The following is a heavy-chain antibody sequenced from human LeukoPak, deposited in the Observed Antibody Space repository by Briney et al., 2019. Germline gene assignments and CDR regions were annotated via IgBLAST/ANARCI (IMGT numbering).Heavy chain of an antibody. D-gene: IGHD2-2*01. CDR2: IKPDGSEK. Sequence: GGSLRLSCAASGFTFSRYWMSWVRQAPGKGLEWVANIKPDGSEKYYVDSVRDRFTISRDNAKNSLYLQMNSLRAEDTAVYYCARVVPAAMDYYYYYYMDVWGKGTTVTVSS. V-gene: IGHV3-7*01. CDR3: ARVVPAAMDYYYYYYMDV. J-gene: IGHJ6*03. CDR1: GFTFSRYW.